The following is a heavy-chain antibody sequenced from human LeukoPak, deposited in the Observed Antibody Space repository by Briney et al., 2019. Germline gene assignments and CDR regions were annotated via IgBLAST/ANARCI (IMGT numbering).Heavy chain of an antibody. V-gene: IGHV4-31*03. CDR3: ARGPHDYGDLYYFDY. Sequence: ASQTLSLACTVSGGSISSGGYYWSWIRQHPGEGLEWIGYIYYSGSTYYNPSLKSRVTISVDTSKNQFSLKLSSVTAADTAVYYCARGPHDYGDLYYFDYWGQGTLVTVSS. CDR2: IYYSGST. D-gene: IGHD4-17*01. CDR1: GGSISSGGYY. J-gene: IGHJ4*02.